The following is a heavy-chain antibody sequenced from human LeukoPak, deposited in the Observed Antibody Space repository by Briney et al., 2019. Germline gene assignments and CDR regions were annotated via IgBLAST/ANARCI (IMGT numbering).Heavy chain of an antibody. Sequence: GGSLRLSCAASGFTFSSYGMHWIRQAPGKGLEWVAFIRYDGSNKYYADSVKGRFTISRDNSKNTLYLQMNSLRAEDTAVYYCAKGLTGGYSYGYGIDYWGQGTLVTVSS. CDR1: GFTFSSYG. CDR2: IRYDGSNK. V-gene: IGHV3-30*02. CDR3: AKGLTGGYSYGYGIDY. J-gene: IGHJ4*02. D-gene: IGHD5-18*01.